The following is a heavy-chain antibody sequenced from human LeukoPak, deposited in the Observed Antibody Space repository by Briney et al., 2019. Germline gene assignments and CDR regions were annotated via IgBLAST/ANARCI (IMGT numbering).Heavy chain of an antibody. CDR1: GFTFSSYA. CDR3: AKERSGSYYNRGWFDP. V-gene: IGHV3-23*01. J-gene: IGHJ5*02. CDR2: ISGSGGST. Sequence: GGSLRLSCAASGFTFSSYAMSWVRQAPGKGLKWVSAISGSGGSTYYADSVKGRFTISRDNSKNTLYLQMNSLRAEDTAVYYCAKERSGSYYNRGWFDPWGQGTLVTVSS. D-gene: IGHD3-10*01.